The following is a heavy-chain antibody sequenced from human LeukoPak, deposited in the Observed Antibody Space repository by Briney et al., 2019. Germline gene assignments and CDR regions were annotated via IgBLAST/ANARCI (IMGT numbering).Heavy chain of an antibody. V-gene: IGHV6-1*01. CDR3: ARGGRGYCSSSSCYFGS. CDR2: KYYRSKWYI. J-gene: IGHJ4*02. CDR1: RDSVSSNSAA. D-gene: IGHD2-2*01. Sequence: SQALSVTCAISRDSVSSNSAAWDWVRQSPSRGLGWLGRKYYRSKWYIDSAGSVKSRITINPDTSKNRFSLQLSSVTPEDTAIYYCARGGRGYCSSSSCYFGSWGQGALVTVSS.